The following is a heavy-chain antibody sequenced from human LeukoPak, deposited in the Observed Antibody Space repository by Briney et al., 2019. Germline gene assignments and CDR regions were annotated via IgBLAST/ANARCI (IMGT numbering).Heavy chain of an antibody. Sequence: SETLSLTCAVYGGSFSGYYWSWIRQPPGKGLEWIGEINHSGSTNYNPSLKSRVTISVDTSKNQFSLKLSSVTAADTAVYYCARDFGTTDWHTFDYWGQGTLVTVSS. V-gene: IGHV4-34*01. J-gene: IGHJ4*02. CDR1: GGSFSGYY. CDR2: INHSGST. CDR3: ARDFGTTDWHTFDY. D-gene: IGHD3-9*01.